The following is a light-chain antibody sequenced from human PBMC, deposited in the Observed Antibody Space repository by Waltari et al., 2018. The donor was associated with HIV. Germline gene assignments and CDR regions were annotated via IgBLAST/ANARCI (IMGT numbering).Light chain of an antibody. J-gene: IGLJ2*01. Sequence: QSVLTQPPSASGTPGQRVTFSCSGSSSNIGSNPVDWYQKLPGTAPRLLIYNNKRRPSGVPYRFSGSKSGTSASLAISGLQSEDEADYYCAAWDDSLNGHVLFGGGTKLTVL. V-gene: IGLV1-44*01. CDR2: NNK. CDR1: SSNIGSNP. CDR3: AAWDDSLNGHVL.